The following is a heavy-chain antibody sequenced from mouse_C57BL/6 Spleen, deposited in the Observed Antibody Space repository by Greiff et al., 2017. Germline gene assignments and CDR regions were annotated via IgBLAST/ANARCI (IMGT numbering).Heavy chain of an antibody. Sequence: QVQLKQSGAELARPGASVKMSCKASGYTFTSYTMHWVKQRPGQGLEWIGYINPSSGYTKYNQKFKDKATLTADKSSSTAYMQLSSLTSEDSAVYYCARSTAQATFDYWGQGTTLTVSS. CDR1: GYTFTSYT. J-gene: IGHJ2*01. CDR2: INPSSGYT. D-gene: IGHD3-2*02. V-gene: IGHV1-4*01. CDR3: ARSTAQATFDY.